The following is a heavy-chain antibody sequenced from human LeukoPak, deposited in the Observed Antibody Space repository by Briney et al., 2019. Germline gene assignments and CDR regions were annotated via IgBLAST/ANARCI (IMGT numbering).Heavy chain of an antibody. CDR3: ARDHAALGYYFDY. CDR1: GFTFSSYV. CDR2: ISDDGINK. Sequence: GGSLRLSCAASGFTFSSYVMHWVRQAPGKGLEWVAVISDDGINKYYADSVKGRFTISRDNSKSALFLQLNSLRAEDTAVYYCARDHAALGYYFDYWGQGTLITVSS. J-gene: IGHJ4*02. D-gene: IGHD6-13*01. V-gene: IGHV3-30-3*01.